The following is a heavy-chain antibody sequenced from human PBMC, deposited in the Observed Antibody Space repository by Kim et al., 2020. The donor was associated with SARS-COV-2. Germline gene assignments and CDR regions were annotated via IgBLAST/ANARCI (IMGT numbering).Heavy chain of an antibody. Sequence: SLKSRVTISVDTSKNQFSLKLSSVTAADTAVYYCARGRSSSARAGYYMDVWGKGTTVTVSS. J-gene: IGHJ6*03. CDR3: ARGRSSSARAGYYMDV. V-gene: IGHV4-34*01. D-gene: IGHD6-6*01.